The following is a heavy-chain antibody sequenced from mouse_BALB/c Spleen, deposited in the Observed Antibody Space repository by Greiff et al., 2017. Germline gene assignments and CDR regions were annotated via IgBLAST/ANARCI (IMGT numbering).Heavy chain of an antibody. Sequence: VQLQQSGAELARPGASVKLSCKASGYTFTDYYINWVKQSHGKNLEWIGLINPYNGGTSYNQKFKGKATLTVDKSSSTAYMELLSLTSEDSAVYYCARAGSRDWYFDVGGAGTTVTVSS. CDR3: ARAGSRDWYFDV. CDR2: INPYNGGT. V-gene: IGHV1-19*01. CDR1: GYTFTDYY. D-gene: IGHD1-1*01. J-gene: IGHJ1*01.